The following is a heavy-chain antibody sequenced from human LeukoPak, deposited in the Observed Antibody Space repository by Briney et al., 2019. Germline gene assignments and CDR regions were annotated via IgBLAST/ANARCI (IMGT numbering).Heavy chain of an antibody. V-gene: IGHV3-30*02. Sequence: GGSLRPSCAASGFTFSSYGMHWVRQAPGKGLEWVAFIRYDGSNKYYADSVKGRFTISRDNSKNTLYLQMNSLRAEDTAVYYCAKEMRGSQRVPKEFEYWGQGTLVTVSS. CDR1: GFTFSSYG. CDR2: IRYDGSNK. CDR3: AKEMRGSQRVPKEFEY. J-gene: IGHJ4*02. D-gene: IGHD1-26*01.